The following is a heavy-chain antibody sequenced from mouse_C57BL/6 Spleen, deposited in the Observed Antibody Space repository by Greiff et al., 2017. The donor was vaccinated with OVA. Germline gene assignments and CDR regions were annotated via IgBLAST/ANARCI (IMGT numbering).Heavy chain of an antibody. D-gene: IGHD2-1*01. J-gene: IGHJ4*01. CDR2: ISYDGSN. Sequence: EVQLQQSGPGLVKPSQSLSLTCSVTGYSITSGYYWNWIRQFPGNKLEWMGYISYDGSNNYNPSLKNRISITRDTSKNQFFLKLNSVTTEDTATYYCARAPGYGNYDYAMDYWGQGTSVTVSS. CDR1: GYSITSGYY. CDR3: ARAPGYGNYDYAMDY. V-gene: IGHV3-6*01.